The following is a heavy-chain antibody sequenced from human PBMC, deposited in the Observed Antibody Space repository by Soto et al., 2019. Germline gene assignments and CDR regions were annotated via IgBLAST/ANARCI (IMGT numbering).Heavy chain of an antibody. D-gene: IGHD3-22*01. V-gene: IGHV3-21*01. CDR1: GFTFSSYS. CDR3: ASYDSSGSNWFDP. J-gene: IGHJ5*02. Sequence: GGSLRLSCAASGFTFSSYSMNWVRQAPGKGLEWVSSISSSSSYIYYADSVKGRFTISRDNAKNSLYLQMNSLRAEDTAVYYCASYDSSGSNWFDPWGQGTLVTVSS. CDR2: ISSSSSYI.